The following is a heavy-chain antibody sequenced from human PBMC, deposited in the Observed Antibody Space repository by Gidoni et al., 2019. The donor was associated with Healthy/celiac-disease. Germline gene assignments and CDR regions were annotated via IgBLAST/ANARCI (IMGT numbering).Heavy chain of an antibody. CDR3: ARDDGIAVAGSLIDY. V-gene: IGHV3-33*01. CDR2: IWYDGSNK. CDR1: GSAYSSYG. D-gene: IGHD6-19*01. Sequence: QVQLVESGGAGARPGRSLRIPCSASGSAYSSYGVHGVRQAPGKGLGCVAVIWYDGSNKSYADSAKGRFTISRDNSNKTLYLQMNSLSAEDTAVYYCARDDGIAVAGSLIDYWGQGTLVTVSS. J-gene: IGHJ4*02.